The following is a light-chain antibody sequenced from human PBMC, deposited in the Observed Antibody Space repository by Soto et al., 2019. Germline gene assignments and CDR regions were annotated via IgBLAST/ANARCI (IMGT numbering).Light chain of an antibody. V-gene: IGKV1-39*01. J-gene: IGKJ2*01. Sequence: DIQMTQSPFSLSASVGDRVTITCRASQSISSYLNWYQQKPGKAPNLLIYAASSLQSGVPSRFSGSASGTDFTLTISSLHPEDFATYYCQQSYSTPFTVGQGTKREIK. CDR3: QQSYSTPFT. CDR2: AAS. CDR1: QSISSY.